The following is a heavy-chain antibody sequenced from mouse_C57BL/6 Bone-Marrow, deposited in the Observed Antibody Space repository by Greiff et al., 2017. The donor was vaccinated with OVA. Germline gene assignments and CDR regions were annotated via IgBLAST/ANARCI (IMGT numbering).Heavy chain of an antibody. CDR3: ARRILREEYAMDY. CDR1: GYTFTSYW. Sequence: QVQLQQPGAELVKPGASVKMSCKASGYTFTSYWITWVKQRPGQGLEWIGDIYPGSGSTNYNEKFKSKATLTVDTSSSTAYMQLSSLTSEDSAVYYGARRILREEYAMDYWGQGTSVTVSS. J-gene: IGHJ4*01. D-gene: IGHD1-1*01. V-gene: IGHV1-55*01. CDR2: IYPGSGST.